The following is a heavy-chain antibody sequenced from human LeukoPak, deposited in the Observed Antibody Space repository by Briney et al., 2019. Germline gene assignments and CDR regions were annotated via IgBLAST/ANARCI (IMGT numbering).Heavy chain of an antibody. CDR2: IKQDGSEK. Sequence: PGGSLRLSCAASGFTFSSYWMSWVRQAPGKGLEWVANIKQDGSEKYYVDSVKGRFTISRDNAKNSLYLQMDSLRAEDTAVYYCAREGITVTTNYYYYYMDVWGKGTTVTVSS. CDR3: AREGITVTTNYYYYYMDV. V-gene: IGHV3-7*03. J-gene: IGHJ6*03. D-gene: IGHD4-17*01. CDR1: GFTFSSYW.